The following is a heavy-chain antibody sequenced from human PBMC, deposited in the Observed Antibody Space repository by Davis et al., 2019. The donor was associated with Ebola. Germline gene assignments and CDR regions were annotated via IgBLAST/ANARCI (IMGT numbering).Heavy chain of an antibody. D-gene: IGHD2/OR15-2a*01. CDR2: ISYDGSSK. Sequence: GESLKISCAASGFSVSSHGMHWVRQAPGKGLEWVAVISYDGSSKYYADSVKGRFTIFTDNSKDTLYLQMNSLRAEDTAVYFCTNVMDFWGQGTLVTVSS. CDR3: TNVMDF. J-gene: IGHJ4*02. V-gene: IGHV3-30*18. CDR1: GFSVSSHG.